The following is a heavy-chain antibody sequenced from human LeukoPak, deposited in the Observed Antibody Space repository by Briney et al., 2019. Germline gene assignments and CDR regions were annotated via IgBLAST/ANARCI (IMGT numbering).Heavy chain of an antibody. Sequence: PGGSLRLSCAASGFTFSAYAMGWVRQAPGGGLEWVSGISGSGDNTYYADAVQGRFTISRDNTKNTVNLQMNSLRAEDTAVYYCAKGWNGYDRFDYWGQGTLVTVSS. CDR3: AKGWNGYDRFDY. CDR1: GFTFSAYA. CDR2: ISGSGDNT. D-gene: IGHD5-12*01. V-gene: IGHV3-23*01. J-gene: IGHJ4*02.